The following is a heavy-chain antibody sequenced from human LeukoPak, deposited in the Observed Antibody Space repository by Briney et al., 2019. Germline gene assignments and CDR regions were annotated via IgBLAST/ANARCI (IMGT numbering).Heavy chain of an antibody. CDR3: ASSSVTAISAFDI. V-gene: IGHV3-23*01. CDR1: GFTFSNYA. J-gene: IGHJ3*02. D-gene: IGHD2-21*02. Sequence: PGGSLRLSCAASGFTFSNYAMSWVRQAPGKGLEWVSAIGSSGGPTYYANSVKGRFTISRDNAKNSLYLQMNSLRAEDTAVYYCASSSVTAISAFDIWGQGTMVTVSS. CDR2: IGSSGGPT.